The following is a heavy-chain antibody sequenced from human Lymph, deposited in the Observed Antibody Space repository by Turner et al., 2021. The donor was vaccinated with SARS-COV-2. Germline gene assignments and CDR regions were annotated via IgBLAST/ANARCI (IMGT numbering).Heavy chain of an antibody. V-gene: IGHV3-30*18. CDR2: ISNDGSNK. CDR3: AKARDGYNFFTIDY. J-gene: IGHJ4*02. Sequence: QVQLVESWGGLVQPGRSLRLSCSSSGFTFSSYGMHWVRQAPGKGLEWVAVISNDGSNKYYADSVKGRFTISRDNSKNTLYLQMNSLRAEDTAVYYCAKARDGYNFFTIDYWGQGTLVTVSS. CDR1: GFTFSSYG. D-gene: IGHD5-12*01.